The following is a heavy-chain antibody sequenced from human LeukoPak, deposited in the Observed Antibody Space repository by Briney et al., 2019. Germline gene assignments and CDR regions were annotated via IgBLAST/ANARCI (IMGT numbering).Heavy chain of an antibody. CDR2: IKNDGSII. Sequence: GGSLRLSCAASGFTFSSYSMNWVRQAPGKGLVWVSRIKNDGSIIDYADSVKGRFTISRDNAKNSLYLQMNSLRAEDTAVYYCARGPSHGAFDIWGQGTMVTVSS. CDR1: GFTFSSYS. CDR3: ARGPSHGAFDI. J-gene: IGHJ3*02. V-gene: IGHV3-74*01. D-gene: IGHD6-6*01.